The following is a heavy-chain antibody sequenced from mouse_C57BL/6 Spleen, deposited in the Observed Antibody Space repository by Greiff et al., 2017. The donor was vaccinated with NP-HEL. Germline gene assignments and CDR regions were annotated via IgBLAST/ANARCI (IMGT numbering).Heavy chain of an antibody. Sequence: QVQLQQSGAELVRPGASVTLSCKASGYTFTDYEMHWVKQTPVHGLEWIGAIDPETGGTAYNQKFKGKAILTADKSSSTAYMELRSLTSEDSAVYYCTGGNYFYYAMDYWGQGTSVTVSS. D-gene: IGHD2-1*01. V-gene: IGHV1-15*01. CDR3: TGGNYFYYAMDY. CDR1: GYTFTDYE. CDR2: IDPETGGT. J-gene: IGHJ4*01.